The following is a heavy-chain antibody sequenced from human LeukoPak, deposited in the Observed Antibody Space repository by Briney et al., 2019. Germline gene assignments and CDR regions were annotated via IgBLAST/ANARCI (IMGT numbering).Heavy chain of an antibody. CDR1: GSTFGDYA. J-gene: IGHJ5*02. Sequence: GGSLRLSCTASGSTFGDYAMSWVRQAPGKGLEWVGFIRSKSYGGTTEYAASVKGRFTISRDDSKSIAYLQMNSLKTEDTAVYYCTRGDGYNWAWGQGTLVTVSS. V-gene: IGHV3-49*04. CDR2: IRSKSYGGTT. CDR3: TRGDGYNWA. D-gene: IGHD5-24*01.